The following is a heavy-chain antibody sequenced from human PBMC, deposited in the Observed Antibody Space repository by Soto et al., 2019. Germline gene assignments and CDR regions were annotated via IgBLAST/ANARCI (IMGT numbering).Heavy chain of an antibody. D-gene: IGHD6-19*01. V-gene: IGHV3-23*01. CDR2: ISGRGGST. Sequence: EVQLLESGGGLLQPGGSLRLSCAASGFTFSSYALIWVRQSPGKGLEWVSAISGRGGSTFYADSVRGRFTISRDNSKNPLYLQMNSLRAEDTAVYYCAKVGLAMADPYYFDYWGQGTLVTVSS. CDR3: AKVGLAMADPYYFDY. CDR1: GFTFSSYA. J-gene: IGHJ4*02.